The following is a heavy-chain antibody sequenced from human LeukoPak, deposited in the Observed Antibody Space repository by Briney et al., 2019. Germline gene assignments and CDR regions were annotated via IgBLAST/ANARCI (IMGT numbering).Heavy chain of an antibody. CDR2: ISYDGNNK. CDR3: AKDVAYCSRTSCYVNFDY. J-gene: IGHJ4*02. CDR1: GFTFSSYG. V-gene: IGHV3-30*18. D-gene: IGHD2-2*01. Sequence: GGSLRLSCAASGFTFSSYGMHWVRQAPGKGLEWVAVISYDGNNKYYADSVKGRFTISRDNSKNTLYLQMNSLRAEDTAVYYCAKDVAYCSRTSCYVNFDYWGQGTLVTVSS.